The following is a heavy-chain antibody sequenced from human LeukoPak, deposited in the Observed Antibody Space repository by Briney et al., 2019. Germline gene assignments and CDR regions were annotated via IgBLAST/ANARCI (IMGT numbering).Heavy chain of an antibody. CDR3: ARALYPGLDVN. CDR2: VYFSGRT. D-gene: IGHD1-14*01. V-gene: IGHV4-61*01. CDR1: GGSVSSDTHY. J-gene: IGHJ4*02. Sequence: SETLSLTCTVSGGSVSSDTHYWSWIRQPPGKGLEWIGYVYFSGRTNYNPSLKSRVTISVDTSKNQFSLKLNSVTAADTAVYYCARALYPGLDVNRGQGTLVTVSS.